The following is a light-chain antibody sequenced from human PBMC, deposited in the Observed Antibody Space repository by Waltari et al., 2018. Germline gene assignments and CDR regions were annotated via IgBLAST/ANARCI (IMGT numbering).Light chain of an antibody. Sequence: QPLLTQSSSAPASLGASVTLTCTLRRGYVIFDVAWQQKQEGKAPRFVLRLNSDRPTRGDGIPDRFSGSSSGSDRLLIISNVQSEDEAEYFCQTWDEGIQVFGGGTRLTVL. J-gene: IGLJ7*01. CDR2: LNSDRP. CDR1: RGYVIFD. CDR3: QTWDEGIQV. V-gene: IGLV4-69*02.